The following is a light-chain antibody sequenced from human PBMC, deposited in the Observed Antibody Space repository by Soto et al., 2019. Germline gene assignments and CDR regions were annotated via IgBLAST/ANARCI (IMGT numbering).Light chain of an antibody. J-gene: IGLJ1*01. Sequence: QSVLTQPASVSGSPGQSITISCTGTSSDFGTYNSVSWYQQHPGKAPKVMIYDVSNRPSGVSNRFSGSKSGNTASLTISGLQAEDEADYYCSSYSIRGNYVSGTGTKVTVL. CDR1: SSDFGTYNS. CDR3: SSYSIRGNYV. CDR2: DVS. V-gene: IGLV2-14*01.